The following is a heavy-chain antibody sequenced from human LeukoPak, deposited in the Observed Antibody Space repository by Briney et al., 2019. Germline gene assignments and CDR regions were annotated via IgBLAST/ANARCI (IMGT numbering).Heavy chain of an antibody. CDR2: IIPVLASS. CDR3: ARRRCTGTDCYYDDAFDI. CDR1: GGTFRTYA. J-gene: IGHJ3*02. Sequence: GASVKVSCKASGGTFRTYAINWVRQAPGQGLEWMGRIIPVLASSKYAQNFQGRVTITADESTTTTYMELSSLRFEDTAVYYCARRRCTGTDCYYDDAFDIWGQGTVVTVYS. V-gene: IGHV1-69*11. D-gene: IGHD3-10*01.